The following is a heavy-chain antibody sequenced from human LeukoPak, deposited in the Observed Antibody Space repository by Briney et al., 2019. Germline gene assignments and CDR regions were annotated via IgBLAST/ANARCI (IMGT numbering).Heavy chain of an antibody. CDR1: GVTFSSYW. J-gene: IGHJ4*02. CDR2: INSDGSST. V-gene: IGHV3-74*01. Sequence: GGSLRLSCAASGVTFSSYWMHWVRHAPGKALVWVSRINSDGSSTSYADSVKGRFTSSRDNAKNTLYLQMNSLRAEDTAVYYCARGGFDSSGYYPFDYWGQGTLVTVSS. CDR3: ARGGFDSSGYYPFDY. D-gene: IGHD3-22*01.